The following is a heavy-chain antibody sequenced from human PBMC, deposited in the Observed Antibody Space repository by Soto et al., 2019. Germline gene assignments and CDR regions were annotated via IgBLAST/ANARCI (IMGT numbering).Heavy chain of an antibody. Sequence: QVQLVQSGAEVKKPGSSVKVSCKTSRVSFNNNGIGWVRQAPGHGLEWMGGVSPPFRTSNYARKLQGRISITADASTGTVNMGLSSLTSEDTAQYYCARVLYYGSGSYSPYGMDVWGQGTTVTVSS. CDR2: VSPPFRTS. J-gene: IGHJ6*02. CDR1: RVSFNNNG. CDR3: ARVLYYGSGSYSPYGMDV. V-gene: IGHV1-69*01. D-gene: IGHD3-10*01.